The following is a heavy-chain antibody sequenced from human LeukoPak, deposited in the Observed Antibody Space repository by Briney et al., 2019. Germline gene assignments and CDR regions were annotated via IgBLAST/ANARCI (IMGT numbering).Heavy chain of an antibody. J-gene: IGHJ4*02. CDR2: IYYSGST. Sequence: SETLSLTCTVSGGSISSSSYYWGWIRQPPGKGLEWIGSIYYSGSTYYNPSLKSRVTISVDTSKNQFSLKLSSVTAADTAVYYCARGMPAVADQMGDYFDYWGQGTLVTVSS. CDR1: GGSISSSSYY. D-gene: IGHD6-19*01. V-gene: IGHV4-39*07. CDR3: ARGMPAVADQMGDYFDY.